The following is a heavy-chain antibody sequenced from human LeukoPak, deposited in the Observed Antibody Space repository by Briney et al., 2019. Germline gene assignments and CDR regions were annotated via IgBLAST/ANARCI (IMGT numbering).Heavy chain of an antibody. D-gene: IGHD6-6*01. J-gene: IGHJ4*02. CDR3: ARDPKISSSSDY. Sequence: GGSLRLSCSASGFTFSNYPMHWVRQAPGQGLEYVAAIRSTGGSAYYADSVKGRFTISRDNAKNSLYLQMNSLRAEDTAVYYCARDPKISSSSDYWGQGTLVTVSS. CDR2: IRSTGGSA. CDR1: GFTFSNYP. V-gene: IGHV3-64*04.